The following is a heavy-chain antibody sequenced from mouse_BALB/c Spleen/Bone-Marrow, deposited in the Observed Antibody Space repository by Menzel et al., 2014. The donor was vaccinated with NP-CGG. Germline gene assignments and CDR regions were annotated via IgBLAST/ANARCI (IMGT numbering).Heavy chain of an antibody. CDR2: ISSGGSYT. D-gene: IGHD2-2*01. J-gene: IGHJ1*01. Sequence: EVMLVESGGGLVKPGGSLKLSCAASGFTFGSYAMSWVRQTPEKRLEWVATISSGGSYTYYPDSVKGRFTISRDNAKNTLYLQMSSLRSEDTAMYYCARGGGYDWYFDVWGAGTTVTVSS. CDR3: ARGGGYDWYFDV. CDR1: GFTFGSYA. V-gene: IGHV5-9-1*01.